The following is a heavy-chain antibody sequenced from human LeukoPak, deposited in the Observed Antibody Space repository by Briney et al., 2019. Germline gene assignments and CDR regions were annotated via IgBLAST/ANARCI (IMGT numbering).Heavy chain of an antibody. CDR1: GFTFSSYW. CDR3: ARDRYHSSGRHNDY. CDR2: INSDGSST. Sequence: GGSLRLSCAASGFTFSSYWMHWVRQAPGKGLVWVSRINSDGSSTRYADSVKGRFTTSRDNAKNTLYMQMNSLRAEDTAVYYCARDRYHSSGRHNDYWGQGTLVT. D-gene: IGHD6-19*01. V-gene: IGHV3-74*01. J-gene: IGHJ4*02.